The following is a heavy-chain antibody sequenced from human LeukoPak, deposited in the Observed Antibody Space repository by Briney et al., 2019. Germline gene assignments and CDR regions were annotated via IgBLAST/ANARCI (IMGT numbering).Heavy chain of an antibody. CDR3: ARDRDTAMVNDWYFDL. D-gene: IGHD5-18*01. V-gene: IGHV4-61*02. CDR1: GGSISSGSYY. Sequence: SETLSLTCTVSGGSISSGSYYWSWIRPPAGKGLEWIGRIYTSGSTNYNPSLKSRVTISVDTSKNQFSLKLSSVTAADTAVYYCARDRDTAMVNDWYFDLWGRGTLVTVSS. CDR2: IYTSGST. J-gene: IGHJ2*01.